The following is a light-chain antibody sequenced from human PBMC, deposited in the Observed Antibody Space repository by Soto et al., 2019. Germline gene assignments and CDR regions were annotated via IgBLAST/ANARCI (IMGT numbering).Light chain of an antibody. CDR2: AAS. V-gene: IGKV1-39*01. CDR3: QQSYSTPRT. J-gene: IGKJ1*01. CDR1: QSISSY. Sequence: DIQMSQCASFLFASVGYKINITCRASQSISSYLNWYQQKPGKVPKLLIYAASSLQSGVPSRFSGSGSGTDFTLTISSLQPEDFATYYCQQSYSTPRTFGQGTKVDIK.